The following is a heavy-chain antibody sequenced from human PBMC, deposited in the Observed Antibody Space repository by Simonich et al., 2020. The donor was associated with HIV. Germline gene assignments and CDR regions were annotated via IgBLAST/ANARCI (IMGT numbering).Heavy chain of an antibody. D-gene: IGHD2-2*01. Sequence: EVQLVESGGGLVKPGGSLRLSCAASGFTFSSYSMNWVRQAPGKGLEWVSSISSSSSYIYYADSVKGRFTISRDNAKNSLYLQMNSLRAEDTAVYYCARDGGKGSSTSCSDYWGQGTLVTVSS. CDR3: ARDGGKGSSTSCSDY. CDR2: ISSSSSYI. CDR1: GFTFSSYS. V-gene: IGHV3-21*01. J-gene: IGHJ4*02.